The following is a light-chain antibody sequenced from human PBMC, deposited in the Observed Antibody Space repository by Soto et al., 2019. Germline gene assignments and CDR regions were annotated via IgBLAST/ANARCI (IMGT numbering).Light chain of an antibody. CDR3: QQRISWPLT. CDR2: DAS. J-gene: IGKJ4*01. V-gene: IGKV3-11*01. CDR1: ERIYSAY. Sequence: EVVVTQSPGTLSLSRGESATLSCRASERIYSAYLGWYQQKHGQAPRLLIYDASNRATGIPARFSGSWSGTDFTLPISSLQPADFTIYYCQQRISWPLTFGGGTKVDIK.